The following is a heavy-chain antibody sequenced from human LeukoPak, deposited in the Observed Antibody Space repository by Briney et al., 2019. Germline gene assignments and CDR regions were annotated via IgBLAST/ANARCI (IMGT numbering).Heavy chain of an antibody. V-gene: IGHV1-2*06. CDR2: INPNSGGT. CDR3: ARGPAHLDNGKLDY. CDR1: GYTFTGYY. J-gene: IGHJ4*02. Sequence: ASVKVSCKASGYTFTGYYMHWVRQAPGQGLEWMGRINPNSGGTNYAQKFQGRVTMTRDTSISTAYMELSRLRYDDTAVYYCARGPAHLDNGKLDYWGQGTLVTVSS. D-gene: IGHD2-2*01.